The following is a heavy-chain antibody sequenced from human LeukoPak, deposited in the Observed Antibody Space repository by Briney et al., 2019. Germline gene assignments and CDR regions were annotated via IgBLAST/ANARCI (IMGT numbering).Heavy chain of an antibody. D-gene: IGHD2-21*02. CDR3: ARHAYCGGDCFGGAFEI. Sequence: PETLSLTCTVSGGSISSYYWSWIRQPPGKGLEWIGYVYYSGSTSYNPSLESRVTISLDTSKHQFSLKLNSVTAADTAVYYCARHAYCGGDCFGGAFEIWGQGTMVTVSS. CDR1: GGSISSYY. V-gene: IGHV4-59*08. J-gene: IGHJ3*02. CDR2: VYYSGST.